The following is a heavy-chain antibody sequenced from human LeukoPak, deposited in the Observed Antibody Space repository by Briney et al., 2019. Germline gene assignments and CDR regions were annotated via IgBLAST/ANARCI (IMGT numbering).Heavy chain of an antibody. CDR3: ARNYNGMSY. Sequence: GGSLRLXCVASGFTFTNYGMMWVRQAPGKGLVWVSYINSDGRRTTYADSVKGRFTISRDNAKNTLYLQMNSLRAEDTAMYYCARNYNGMSYWGQGTLVIVSS. CDR2: INSDGRRT. J-gene: IGHJ4*02. CDR1: GFTFTNYG. D-gene: IGHD1-26*01. V-gene: IGHV3-74*01.